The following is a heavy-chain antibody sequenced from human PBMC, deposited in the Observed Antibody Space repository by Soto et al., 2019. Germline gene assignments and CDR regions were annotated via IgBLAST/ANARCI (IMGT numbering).Heavy chain of an antibody. CDR3: SRGGSYYAH. Sequence: QVQLVQSGAEVKQPGASVRVSCKASGNTHTIYFIHWLRQAPGQGLEWMGWINSVSGGANYAPRFQGRVYMTIDTSSATVFMDLSGLSTDDTAVYYCSRGGSYYAHWGQGTLVTVSS. J-gene: IGHJ4*02. CDR2: INSVSGGA. D-gene: IGHD1-26*01. CDR1: GNTHTIYF. V-gene: IGHV1-2*02.